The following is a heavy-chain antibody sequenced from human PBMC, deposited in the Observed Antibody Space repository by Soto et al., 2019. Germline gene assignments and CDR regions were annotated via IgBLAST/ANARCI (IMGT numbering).Heavy chain of an antibody. V-gene: IGHV3-48*04. J-gene: IGHJ4*02. Sequence: GGSLRLSCAASGFTFSSYSMNWVRQAPGKGLEWVSYISSSSSTIYYADSVKGRFTISRDNAKNSLYLQMNSLRAEDTAVYYCARSTGYSYYPDYYDSSGSVYYFDYWGQGTLVTVSS. CDR3: ARSTGYSYYPDYYDSSGSVYYFDY. CDR1: GFTFSSYS. D-gene: IGHD3-22*01. CDR2: ISSSSSTI.